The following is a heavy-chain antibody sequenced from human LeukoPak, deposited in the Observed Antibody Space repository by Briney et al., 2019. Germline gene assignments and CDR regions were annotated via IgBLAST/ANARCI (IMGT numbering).Heavy chain of an antibody. J-gene: IGHJ5*02. CDR3: ARRSSSSRWFDP. CDR1: GDSVSSYD. V-gene: IGHV4-59*02. CDR2: IYYSGST. D-gene: IGHD6-6*01. Sequence: SETLSLTCTVSGDSVSSYDWSWIRQPPGKGLEWIGYIYYSGSTNYNPSVKSRVTISLDTSKNQFSLKLSSVTAADTAVYYCARRSSSSRWFDPWGQGTLVTVSS.